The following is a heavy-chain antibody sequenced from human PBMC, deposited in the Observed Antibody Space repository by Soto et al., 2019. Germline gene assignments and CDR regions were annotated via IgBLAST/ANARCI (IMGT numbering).Heavy chain of an antibody. CDR3: ARGGAGEWAATSD. CDR2: INHSART. Sequence: QVQLQQWGAGLLKPSETLSLTCAVYGGSLSGYYGSWFRQPPGKGLEWIGEINHSARTDFNPSLKSRLTISVDTSKNQFSLKLSSVTAADTAVYYCARGGAGEWAATSDWGQGTLVTVSS. CDR1: GGSLSGYY. V-gene: IGHV4-34*01. D-gene: IGHD3-10*01. J-gene: IGHJ4*02.